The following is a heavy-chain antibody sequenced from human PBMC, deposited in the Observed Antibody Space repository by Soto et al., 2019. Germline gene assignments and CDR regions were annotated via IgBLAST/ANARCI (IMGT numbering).Heavy chain of an antibody. CDR2: LSYTGNSYNH. CDR1: GASISGSDHY. CDR3: ARSGRSLLDY. D-gene: IGHD1-26*01. Sequence: QVQLQESGPGLVKASQTLSLTCTVSGASISGSDHYWSWIRQPPGKGLEWIGHLSYTGNSYNHYYNPSLQSRPTMSLDTSKKQFSLNMTSVTAADTAVYFCARSGRSLLDYWGQGALVSVSS. J-gene: IGHJ4*02. V-gene: IGHV4-30-4*01.